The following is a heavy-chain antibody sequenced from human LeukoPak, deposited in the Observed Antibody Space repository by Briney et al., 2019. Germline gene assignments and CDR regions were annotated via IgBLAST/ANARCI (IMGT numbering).Heavy chain of an antibody. CDR2: INPSGGST. CDR3: AREESTRVSDWFDP. J-gene: IGHJ5*02. CDR1: GYTFTSYY. Sequence: ASVKVSCKASGYTFTSYYMHWVRRAPGQGLEWMGIINPSGGSTSYAQKFQGRVTITADESTSTAYMELSSLRSEDTAVYYCAREESTRVSDWFDPWGQGTLVTVSS. D-gene: IGHD1-1*01. V-gene: IGHV1-46*01.